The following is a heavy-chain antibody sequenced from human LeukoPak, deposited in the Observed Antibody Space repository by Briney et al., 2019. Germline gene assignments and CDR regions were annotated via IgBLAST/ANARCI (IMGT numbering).Heavy chain of an antibody. Sequence: SEALSLTCAVSGGSISSGGYSWSWIRQPPGKGLEWIGYIYHNGNTYYSPSLKSRVTISVDRSKNQLSLKLSSVTAADTAMYYCASGGYSYGFDYWGQGTLVTVSS. CDR2: IYHNGNT. V-gene: IGHV4-30-2*01. CDR1: GGSISSGGYS. D-gene: IGHD5-18*01. CDR3: ASGGYSYGFDY. J-gene: IGHJ4*02.